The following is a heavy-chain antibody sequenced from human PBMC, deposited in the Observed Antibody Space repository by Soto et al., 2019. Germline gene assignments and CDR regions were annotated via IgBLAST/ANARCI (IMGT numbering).Heavy chain of an antibody. V-gene: IGHV4-34*01. CDR3: ARRLAFYWYFDL. J-gene: IGHJ2*01. Sequence: SETLSLTCAVYGGSFSGYYWSWIRQPPGKGLEWIGEINHSGSTNYNPSLKSRVTISVDTSKNQFSLKLSSVTAADTAVYYCARRLAFYWYFDLWGRGTLVTVSS. D-gene: IGHD6-25*01. CDR2: INHSGST. CDR1: GGSFSGYY.